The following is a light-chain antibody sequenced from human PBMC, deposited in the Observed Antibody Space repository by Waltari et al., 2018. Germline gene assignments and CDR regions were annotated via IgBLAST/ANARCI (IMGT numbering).Light chain of an antibody. Sequence: EILMTQSPVTLAVSPGERATLTCRASPSVGTCLAWYQHKGGQAPRLLIFGSSTRATGIPARFSGSGSGTEFTLTINNLQSEDFAVYFCQQYKRWPPLSFGGGTKVEMK. CDR2: GSS. CDR1: PSVGTC. J-gene: IGKJ4*01. CDR3: QQYKRWPPLS. V-gene: IGKV3D-15*01.